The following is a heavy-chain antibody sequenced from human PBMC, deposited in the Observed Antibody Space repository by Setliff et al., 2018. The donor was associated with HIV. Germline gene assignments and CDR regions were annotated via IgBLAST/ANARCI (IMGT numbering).Heavy chain of an antibody. CDR1: GYTFSSYD. D-gene: IGHD3-3*01. CDR3: AREGYNFWSGFHH. V-gene: IGHV1-8*02. CDR2: MNPKSGHT. J-gene: IGHJ4*02. Sequence: AASVKVSCKASGYTFSSYDINWVRQATGQGLEWMGWMNPKSGHTGYAQKFQGRVTMTRNTSISTAYMELSSLRSEDTAVYYCAREGYNFWSGFHHWGQGTLVTVSS.